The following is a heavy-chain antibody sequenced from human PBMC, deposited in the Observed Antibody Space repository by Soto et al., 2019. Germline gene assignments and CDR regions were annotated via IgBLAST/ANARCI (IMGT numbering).Heavy chain of an antibody. J-gene: IGHJ4*02. CDR1: GFTFSSYS. CDR3: AREDIVATNPFDY. CDR2: ISSSSSYI. Sequence: GGSLRLSCAASGFTFSSYSMNWVRQAPGKGLEWVSSISSSSSYIYYADSVKGRFTISRDNAKNSLYLQMNSLRAEDTAVYYCAREDIVATNPFDYWGQGTLVTVSS. V-gene: IGHV3-21*01. D-gene: IGHD5-12*01.